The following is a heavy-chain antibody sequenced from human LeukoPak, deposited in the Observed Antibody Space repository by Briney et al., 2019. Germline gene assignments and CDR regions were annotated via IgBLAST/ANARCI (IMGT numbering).Heavy chain of an antibody. Sequence: ASVKVSCKASGYTFTSYGISWVRQAPGQGLEWMGWISAYNGNTNYAQKLQGRVTMTTDTSTSTAYMELRSLRSDDTAVYYCASLDFWSGPSEGYYYYMDVWGKGTTVTVSS. V-gene: IGHV1-18*01. D-gene: IGHD3-3*01. J-gene: IGHJ6*03. CDR3: ASLDFWSGPSEGYYYYMDV. CDR1: GYTFTSYG. CDR2: ISAYNGNT.